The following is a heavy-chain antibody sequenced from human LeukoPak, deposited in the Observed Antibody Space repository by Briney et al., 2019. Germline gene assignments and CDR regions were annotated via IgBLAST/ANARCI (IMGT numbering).Heavy chain of an antibody. CDR3: ARDYGGNSGWFDP. Sequence: ASVKVSCKASGYTLTSYYIHWVRQAPGQGLEWMGIINPSGGSTSYAQKFQGRVTMTRDTSTSTVYMELSSLTSEDTAVYYCARDYGGNSGWFDPWGQGTLVTVSS. J-gene: IGHJ5*02. D-gene: IGHD4-23*01. CDR2: INPSGGST. V-gene: IGHV1-46*01. CDR1: GYTLTSYY.